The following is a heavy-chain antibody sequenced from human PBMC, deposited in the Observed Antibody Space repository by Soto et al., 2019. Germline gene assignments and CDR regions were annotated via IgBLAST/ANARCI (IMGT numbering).Heavy chain of an antibody. V-gene: IGHV1-2*04. CDR3: ARGHSTDCSKGGCSFFYNLAMDG. Sequence: QVQLVQSGAEVKKPGASVRVSCKASGYSFTDYHIHWVRQAPGQGLEWLGRINPTSGGTSTAQKFQGWVTMTRDRSIITVYMELTRLRSDDAAVYFCARGHSTDCSKGGCSFFYNLAMDGLGQGTTVTVS. CDR2: INPTSGGT. CDR1: GYSFTDYH. D-gene: IGHD2-8*01. J-gene: IGHJ6*02.